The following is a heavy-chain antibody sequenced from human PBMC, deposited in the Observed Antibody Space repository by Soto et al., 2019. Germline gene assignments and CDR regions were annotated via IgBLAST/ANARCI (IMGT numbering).Heavy chain of an antibody. CDR2: ISSSSSYI. CDR3: ARGFKRYYSGSLGIFDY. V-gene: IGHV3-21*01. CDR1: GFTFSSYS. J-gene: IGHJ4*02. D-gene: IGHD1-26*01. Sequence: EVQLVESGGGLVKPGGSPRLSCAASGFTFSSYSMNWVRQAPGKGLEWVSSISSSSSYIYYADSVKGRFTISRDNAKNSLYLQMNSLRAEDTAVYYCARGFKRYYSGSLGIFDYWGQGTLVTVSS.